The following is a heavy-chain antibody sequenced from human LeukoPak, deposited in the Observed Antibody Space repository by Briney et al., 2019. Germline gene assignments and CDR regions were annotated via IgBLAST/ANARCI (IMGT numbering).Heavy chain of an antibody. CDR2: IIPILGIT. D-gene: IGHD1-26*01. CDR3: AREVGATTHMDY. J-gene: IGHJ4*02. V-gene: IGHV1-69*04. Sequence: SVKVSCKASGGTFSSYAISWVRQAPGQGLEWMGRIIPILGITNYAQKFQGRVTITADKSTSTAYMELSSLRSEDTAVYYCAREVGATTHMDYWGQGTLVTVSS. CDR1: GGTFSSYA.